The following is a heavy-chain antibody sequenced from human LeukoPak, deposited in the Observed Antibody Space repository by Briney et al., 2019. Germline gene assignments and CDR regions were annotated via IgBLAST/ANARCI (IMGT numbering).Heavy chain of an antibody. J-gene: IGHJ4*02. CDR1: GFTVSTNY. V-gene: IGHV3-53*01. CDR2: IYRDGST. D-gene: IGHD4-17*01. Sequence: PGGSLRLSCAASGFTVSTNYMSWVRQAPGKGLDWVSIIYRDGSTFYADSVKGRFTISRDKSKNTLYLQMNSLRAEDTAVYYCARGIGSTVFFDHWGQGTLVTVSS. CDR3: ARGIGSTVFFDH.